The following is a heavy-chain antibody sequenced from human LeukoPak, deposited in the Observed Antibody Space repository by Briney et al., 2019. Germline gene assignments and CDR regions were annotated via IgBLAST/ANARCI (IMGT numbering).Heavy chain of an antibody. V-gene: IGHV4-34*01. J-gene: IGHJ4*02. CDR2: INHSGST. CDR3: ARTTNCSGGSCYFDY. Sequence: SETLSLTCTVSGGSISSYYWSWIRQPPGKGLEWIGEINHSGSTNYNPSLKSRVTISVDTSKNQFSLKLSSVTAADTAVYYCARTTNCSGGSCYFDYWGQGTLVTVSS. D-gene: IGHD2-15*01. CDR1: GGSISSYY.